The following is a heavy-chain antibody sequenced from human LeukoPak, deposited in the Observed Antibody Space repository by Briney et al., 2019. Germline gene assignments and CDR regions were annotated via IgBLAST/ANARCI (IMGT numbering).Heavy chain of an antibody. Sequence: SETLSLTCIVSGDSISSYYWSWIRQPPGKGLEWIGYTSHSGSTNSNPSLKSRVTISVDTSKNQFSLKLSSVTAADTAVYYCARRVYDFWSGSDPEAGFDPWGQGTLVTVSS. D-gene: IGHD3-3*01. CDR1: GDSISSYY. J-gene: IGHJ5*02. CDR2: TSHSGST. V-gene: IGHV4-59*01. CDR3: ARRVYDFWSGSDPEAGFDP.